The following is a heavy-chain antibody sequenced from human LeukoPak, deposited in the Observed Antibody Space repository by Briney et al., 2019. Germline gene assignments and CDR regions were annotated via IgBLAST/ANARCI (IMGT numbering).Heavy chain of an antibody. CDR3: ARHRGYDLFDY. J-gene: IGHJ4*02. Sequence: SETLSLTCTVSGDSISGYWWSWIRQSPGKGLEWIGYIHYSGSTKYNPSFKSRVTISVDTSKNQFSLKVSSVTAADTAVYYCARHRGYDLFDYWGQGILVTVSS. CDR2: IHYSGST. V-gene: IGHV4-59*08. CDR1: GDSISGYW. D-gene: IGHD5-12*01.